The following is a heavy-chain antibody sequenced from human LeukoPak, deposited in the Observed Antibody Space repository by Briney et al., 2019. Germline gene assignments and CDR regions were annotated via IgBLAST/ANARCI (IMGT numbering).Heavy chain of an antibody. CDR1: GFTFSSYW. CDR2: INGDGGTS. CDR3: ARSSYQPYFDY. V-gene: IGHV3-74*01. D-gene: IGHD1-26*01. J-gene: IGHJ4*02. Sequence: GGSLRLSCAASGFTFSSYWIHWVRHAPGKGLVWVSRINGDGGTSTYADSVRGRFTISRDNARNTVYLQMNSLRAEDTAVYYCARSSYQPYFDYWGRGTLGTVSS.